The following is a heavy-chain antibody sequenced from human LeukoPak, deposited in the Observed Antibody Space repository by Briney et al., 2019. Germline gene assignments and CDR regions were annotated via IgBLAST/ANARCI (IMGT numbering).Heavy chain of an antibody. J-gene: IGHJ5*02. Sequence: SETLSLTCAVYGGSFSGYYWSWIHQPPGKGQEWIGEINHSGSTNYNPSLKSRVTISVDTSKNQFSLKLSSVTAADTAVYYCAGVAEEFRNKYNWFDPWGQGTLVTVSS. CDR3: AGVAEEFRNKYNWFDP. CDR1: GGSFSGYY. D-gene: IGHD3-10*01. V-gene: IGHV4-34*01. CDR2: INHSGST.